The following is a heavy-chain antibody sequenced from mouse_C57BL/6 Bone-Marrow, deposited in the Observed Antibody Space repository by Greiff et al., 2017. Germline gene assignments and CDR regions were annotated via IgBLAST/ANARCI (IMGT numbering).Heavy chain of an antibody. J-gene: IGHJ4*01. CDR1: GYTFTSYW. Sequence: VQLQQPGAELVKPGASVKLSCTASGYTFTSYWMHWVKQRPGQGLEWIGMIHPNSGSTNYNEKFKSKATLTVHKSSSTAYMQLSSLTSEDSAVYYCASGIYYYGSSLAMDYWGQGTSVTVSS. CDR3: ASGIYYYGSSLAMDY. CDR2: IHPNSGST. D-gene: IGHD1-1*01. V-gene: IGHV1-64*01.